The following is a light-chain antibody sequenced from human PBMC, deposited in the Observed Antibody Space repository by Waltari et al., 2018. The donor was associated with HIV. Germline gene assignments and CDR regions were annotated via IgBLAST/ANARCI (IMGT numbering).Light chain of an antibody. CDR2: DVN. J-gene: IGLJ1*01. CDR1: STGVRRYNY. Sequence: QSALTQPRSVSGSPGQSVTISCTGHSTGVRRYNYVSWYPPHPGTAPKLMIFDVNKRPSGVPDRFSGSKAGNTASLTISGLQAEDEADYYCCSFAGTYTYVFGTGTKVIVL. CDR3: CSFAGTYTYV. V-gene: IGLV2-11*01.